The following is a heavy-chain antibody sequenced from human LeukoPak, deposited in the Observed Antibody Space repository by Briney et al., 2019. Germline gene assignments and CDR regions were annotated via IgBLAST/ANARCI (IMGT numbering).Heavy chain of an antibody. Sequence: GGSLRLSCAASGFSFSNYAMTWVRQAPGKGLEWVSAISGSGGNTFSADSVKGRFTISRDNSNNTLFLQMNSLRAADTAVYYCASRYSTRLHFDFWGQGTLVPVSS. V-gene: IGHV3-23*01. J-gene: IGHJ4*02. CDR2: ISGSGGNT. D-gene: IGHD2-8*01. CDR3: ASRYSTRLHFDF. CDR1: GFSFSNYA.